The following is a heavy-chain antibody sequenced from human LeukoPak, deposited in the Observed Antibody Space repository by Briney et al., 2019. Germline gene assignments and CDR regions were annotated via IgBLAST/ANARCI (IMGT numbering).Heavy chain of an antibody. D-gene: IGHD5-18*01. Sequence: PGGSLRLSCAASGSTLSSNYMSWVRQVPGKGLEWVSAIYSGGSAYYADSVKGRFTISRDNSKNTLYLQMSSLIAEDTAVYYCARDSRIRGYDPYYGMDIWGQGTTVTVSS. CDR2: IYSGGSA. J-gene: IGHJ6*02. V-gene: IGHV3-66*01. CDR1: GSTLSSNY. CDR3: ARDSRIRGYDPYYGMDI.